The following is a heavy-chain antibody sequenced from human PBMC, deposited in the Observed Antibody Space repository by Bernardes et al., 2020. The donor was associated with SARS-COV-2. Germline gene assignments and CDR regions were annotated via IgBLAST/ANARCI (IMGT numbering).Heavy chain of an antibody. V-gene: IGHV3-23*01. CDR3: AKFLAGSSPHRTGATNYFDS. CDR1: GFTFSSYA. CDR2: ISGSVGTT. D-gene: IGHD1-26*01. J-gene: IGHJ4*02. Sequence: GSLRLSCAASGFTFSSYAMNWVRQAPGKGLEWVSAISGSVGTTFYADSVKGRFTISRDNSKNTLYLQMNSLRAEDTAVYYCAKFLAGSSPHRTGATNYFDSWGQGTLVTVSS.